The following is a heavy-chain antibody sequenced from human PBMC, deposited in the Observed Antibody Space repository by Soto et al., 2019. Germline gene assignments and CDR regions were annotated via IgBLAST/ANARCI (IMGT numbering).Heavy chain of an antibody. CDR3: ATSSDTGFDP. Sequence: QLQRVQSAAEVKKPGASVRVSCKAYGYPFIKYGISWIRQAPEQGLEWMGWIKVDSGYTNYAQKFQGRVTMTADTASETAFMKLRSLRLDDTAVYFCATSSDTGFDPWGQGTLVSVSS. CDR1: GYPFIKYG. CDR2: IKVDSGYT. V-gene: IGHV1-18*04. D-gene: IGHD3-9*01. J-gene: IGHJ5*02.